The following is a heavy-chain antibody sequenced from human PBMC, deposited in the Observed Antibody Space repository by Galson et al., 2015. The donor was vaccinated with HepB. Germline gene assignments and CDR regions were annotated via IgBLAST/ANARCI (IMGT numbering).Heavy chain of an antibody. D-gene: IGHD6-19*01. CDR1: GFTVSKYY. CDR2: INSGGSA. Sequence: SLRLSCAVSGFTVSKYYVSWVRQTPGKGLEWVSFINSGGSAYYADSVKGRFTISRDNSKNTLYLQMNSLRPEDTAVYYCAGDWGTSGWLHWGQETLVTVSS. CDR3: AGDWGTSGWLH. V-gene: IGHV3-53*05. J-gene: IGHJ4*02.